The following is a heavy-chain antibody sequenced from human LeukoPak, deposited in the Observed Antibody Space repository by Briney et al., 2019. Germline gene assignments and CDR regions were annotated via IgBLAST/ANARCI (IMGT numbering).Heavy chain of an antibody. J-gene: IGHJ3*02. Sequence: SGGSLRLSCAASGFTFSSDAMSWVRQAPGKGLEWVSAISGSGGSTYYADSVKGRFTISRDNSENTLYLQMNSLRAEDTAVYYCPKERARSGYYYLTTSDAFDIWGPGTMVTVSS. V-gene: IGHV3-23*01. CDR2: ISGSGGST. CDR3: PKERARSGYYYLTTSDAFDI. CDR1: GFTFSSDA. D-gene: IGHD3-22*01.